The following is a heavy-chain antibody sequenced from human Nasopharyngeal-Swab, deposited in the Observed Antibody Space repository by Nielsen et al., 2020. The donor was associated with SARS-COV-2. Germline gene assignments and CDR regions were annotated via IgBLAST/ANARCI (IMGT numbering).Heavy chain of an antibody. CDR3: ATGPAVADQYYYYYGMDV. V-gene: IGHV3-30*03. CDR1: GFTFNSYG. D-gene: IGHD6-19*01. Sequence: SCAASGFTFNSYGMHWVRQAPGKGLEWVAVISYDGSDKYYTDSVKGRFTISRDNSNNTLYLQMNSLRAEDTAVYYCATGPAVADQYYYYYGMDVWGQGTTVTVSS. J-gene: IGHJ6*02. CDR2: ISYDGSDK.